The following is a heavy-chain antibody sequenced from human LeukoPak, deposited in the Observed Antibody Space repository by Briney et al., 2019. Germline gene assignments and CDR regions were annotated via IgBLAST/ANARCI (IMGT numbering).Heavy chain of an antibody. J-gene: IGHJ4*02. CDR2: ISSSSSYI. D-gene: IGHD3-22*01. CDR3: ARSSSGSPAPFDY. V-gene: IGHV3-21*01. Sequence: GGSLRLSCAASGFTFSSYSMNWVRQAPGKGLEWVSSISSSSSYIYYADSVKGRFTISRDNAKNSLYLQMNSLRAEDTAVYYCARSSSGSPAPFDYRGQGTLVTVSS. CDR1: GFTFSSYS.